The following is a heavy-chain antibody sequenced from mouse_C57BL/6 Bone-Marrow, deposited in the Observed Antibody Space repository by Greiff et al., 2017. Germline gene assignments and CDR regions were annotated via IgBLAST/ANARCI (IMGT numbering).Heavy chain of an antibody. CDR1: GYTFTSYW. V-gene: IGHV1-55*01. CDR2: IYPTSGRT. J-gene: IGHJ2*01. D-gene: IGHD1-1*01. Sequence: QVQLQQPGAELVKPGASVKMSCKASGYTFTSYWITWVKQRPGQGLEWIGDIYPTSGRTNYNEKFKSKAILTVDTSSNTAYMQLSILTSEDSAVFYCARSGPQGRCFDYWGQGTALTVSS. CDR3: ARSGPQGRCFDY.